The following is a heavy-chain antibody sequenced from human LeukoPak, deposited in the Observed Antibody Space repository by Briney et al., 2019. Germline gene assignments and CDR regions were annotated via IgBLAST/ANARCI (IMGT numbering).Heavy chain of an antibody. CDR2: ISAYNGNT. Sequence: ASVKVSCMASGYTFTSYGISWVRQAPGQGLEWMGWISAYNGNTNYAQKLQGRVTMTTDTSTSTAYMELRSLRSDDTAVYYCARERGSWFLSSSAGPTIDYWGQGTLVTVSS. D-gene: IGHD6-13*01. CDR1: GYTFTSYG. J-gene: IGHJ4*02. CDR3: ARERGSWFLSSSAGPTIDY. V-gene: IGHV1-18*01.